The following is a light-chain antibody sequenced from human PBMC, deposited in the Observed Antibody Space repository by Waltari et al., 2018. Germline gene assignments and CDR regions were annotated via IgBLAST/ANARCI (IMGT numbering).Light chain of an antibody. Sequence: DIQMTQSPSSLSASVGDRGTITCRASQDINSYLNWYQQKPGKAPNLLISNANRLESGVPSRFSGSGSGTEFSLIISSLQPEDFATYYCQQYITLPYSFGQGTKVEIK. CDR2: NAN. CDR1: QDINSY. V-gene: IGKV1-39*01. J-gene: IGKJ2*03. CDR3: QQYITLPYS.